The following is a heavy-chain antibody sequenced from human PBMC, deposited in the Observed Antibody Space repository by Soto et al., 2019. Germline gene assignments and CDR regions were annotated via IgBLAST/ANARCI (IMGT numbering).Heavy chain of an antibody. D-gene: IGHD1-1*01. Sequence: GGSLRLSCAASGFTFSSYAMSWVRQAPGKGLEWVSAISGSGGSTYYADSVKGRITISRDNTKNTMYLQMNSLRAEDTAVYYCAKALTNDFDAFDILGQGTMVTVSS. V-gene: IGHV3-23*01. J-gene: IGHJ3*02. CDR2: ISGSGGST. CDR1: GFTFSSYA. CDR3: AKALTNDFDAFDI.